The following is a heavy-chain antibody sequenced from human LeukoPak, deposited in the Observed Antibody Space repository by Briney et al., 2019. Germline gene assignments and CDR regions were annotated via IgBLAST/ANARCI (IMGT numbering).Heavy chain of an antibody. CDR1: GYAFSDYI. CDR2: ISGYNGNT. D-gene: IGHD1-26*01. V-gene: IGHV1-18*01. J-gene: IGHJ1*01. CDR3: ATAGRPVGSSKLDH. Sequence: ASVKVSCKTSGYAFSDYIIAWVRQAPGQGLEWMGWISGYNGNTKYVQKLQGRVTMTTDTSTTTAYMELRGLTSDDTAVYFCATAGRPVGSSKLDHWGQGTLVTVSS.